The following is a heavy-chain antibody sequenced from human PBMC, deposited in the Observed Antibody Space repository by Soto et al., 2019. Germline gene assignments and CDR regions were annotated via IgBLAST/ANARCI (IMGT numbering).Heavy chain of an antibody. CDR3: ASGPITYRKVRGARGNGMDV. CDR2: INHSGST. Sequence: QVQLQQWGAGLLKPSETLSLTCAVYGGSFSGYYWSWIRQPPGKGLEWIGEINHSGSTNYNPSLKSRVPIAVDTSKNQLSLKVGSVTAADTAVYYCASGPITYRKVRGARGNGMDVWGQGTTVTVSS. J-gene: IGHJ6*02. D-gene: IGHD3-10*01. V-gene: IGHV4-34*01. CDR1: GGSFSGYY.